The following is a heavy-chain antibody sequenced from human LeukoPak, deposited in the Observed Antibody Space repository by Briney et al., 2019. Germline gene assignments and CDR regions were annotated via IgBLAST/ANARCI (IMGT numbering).Heavy chain of an antibody. D-gene: IGHD3-22*01. CDR1: GDSFTSYW. CDR3: ARIDYYDSSGYYFGWFDP. J-gene: IGHJ5*02. V-gene: IGHV5-51*01. CDR2: IYPGDSDT. Sequence: GESLKISCKGSGDSFTSYWIGWVRQMPGKGLEWMGTIYPGDSDTRYSPSFQGQVTISADKSVSTAYLQWSSLKASDTAMYYCARIDYYDSSGYYFGWFDPWGQGTLVTVSS.